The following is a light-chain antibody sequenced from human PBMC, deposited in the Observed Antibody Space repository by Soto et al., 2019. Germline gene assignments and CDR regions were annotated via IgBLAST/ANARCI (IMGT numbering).Light chain of an antibody. CDR3: SSYTSSSTYV. CDR2: EVS. V-gene: IGLV2-14*01. J-gene: IGLJ1*01. Sequence: QSALAQPASVSASPGQSITLSCPGTSSDVGTYNYVSWYQLHPGKAPKLMVYEVSNRPSGVSNRFSGSKSGNTASLTISGLQAEDEADYHCSSYTSSSTYVFGTGTKVTVL. CDR1: SSDVGTYNY.